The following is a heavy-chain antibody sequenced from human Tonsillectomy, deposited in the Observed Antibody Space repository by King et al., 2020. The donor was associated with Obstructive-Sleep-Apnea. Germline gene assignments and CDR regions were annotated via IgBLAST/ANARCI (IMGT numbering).Heavy chain of an antibody. D-gene: IGHD1-26*01. J-gene: IGHJ6*02. V-gene: IGHV3-43*01. CDR2: ISWDGGST. Sequence: DVQLVESGGVVVQPGGSLRLSCAASGFIFDDYTMHWVRQAPGKGLEWVSLISWDGGSTYYADSVKGRFTISRDSSKNSLYLQMNSLRTEDTALYYCEKPSGSYSYYYDMDVWGQATTVTVSS. CDR1: GFIFDDYT. CDR3: EKPSGSYSYYYDMDV.